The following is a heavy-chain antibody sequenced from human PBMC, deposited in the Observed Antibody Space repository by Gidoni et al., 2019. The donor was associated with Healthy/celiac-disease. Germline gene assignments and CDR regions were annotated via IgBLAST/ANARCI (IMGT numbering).Heavy chain of an antibody. Sequence: EVQLVESGGGLVQPGRSLRLSCAASGFTFDDYAMHWVRQAPGKGLEWGSGISWNSGSIGYADSVKGRFTISRDNAKNSLYLQMNSLRAEDTALYYCAKDVYYDILTGYLLDYWGQGTLVTVSS. CDR2: ISWNSGSI. V-gene: IGHV3-9*01. J-gene: IGHJ4*02. CDR3: AKDVYYDILTGYLLDY. D-gene: IGHD3-9*01. CDR1: GFTFDDYA.